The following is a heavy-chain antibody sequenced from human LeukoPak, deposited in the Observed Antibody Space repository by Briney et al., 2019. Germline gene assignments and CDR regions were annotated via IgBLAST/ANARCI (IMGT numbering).Heavy chain of an antibody. J-gene: IGHJ4*02. CDR3: ARTTYYSESGGYTPGYFDF. CDR2: IDWDGDK. CDR1: GFSLPTTGMC. V-gene: IGHV2-70*11. D-gene: IGHD3-22*01. Sequence: SGPALVKPKQTLTLTCAFSGFSLPTTGMCVSWIRQPPGKALEWLARIDWDGDKYYSTSLKTNLTISKDTSKNQVVLIMTNVDPVDTATYYCARTTYYSESGGYTPGYFDFWGQGTRVTVSS.